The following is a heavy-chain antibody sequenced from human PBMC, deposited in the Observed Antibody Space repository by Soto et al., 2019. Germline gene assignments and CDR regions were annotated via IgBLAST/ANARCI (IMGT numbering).Heavy chain of an antibody. V-gene: IGHV3-7*04. CDR2: IKQDGSEK. J-gene: IGHJ2*01. CDR1: GFTFSSYC. CDR3: ARGGTYCSGGSCYDWYFDL. Sequence: PGGSLRLSCAASGFTFSSYCMSWVRQAPGKGLEWVANIKQDGSEKYYVDSVKGRFTISRDNAKNSLYLQMNSLRAEDTAVYYCARGGTYCSGGSCYDWYFDLWGRGTLVTVSS. D-gene: IGHD2-15*01.